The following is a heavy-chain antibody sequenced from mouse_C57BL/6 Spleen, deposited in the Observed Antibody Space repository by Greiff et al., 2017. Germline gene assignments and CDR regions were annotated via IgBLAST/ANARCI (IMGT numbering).Heavy chain of an antibody. J-gene: IGHJ2*01. CDR3: ARSYGSPSYYFDY. V-gene: IGHV1-47*01. Sequence: VQLVESGAELVKPGASVKMSCKASGYTFTTYPIEWMKQNHGKSLEWIGNFHPYNDDTKYNEKFKGKATLTVERSSSTVYLELSRLTSDDSAVYYCARSYGSPSYYFDYWGQGTTLTVSS. CDR2: FHPYNDDT. CDR1: GYTFTTYP. D-gene: IGHD1-1*01.